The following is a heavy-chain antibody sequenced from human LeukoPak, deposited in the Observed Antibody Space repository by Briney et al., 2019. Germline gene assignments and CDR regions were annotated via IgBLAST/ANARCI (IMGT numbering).Heavy chain of an antibody. CDR1: GFTVSNNY. D-gene: IGHD1-26*01. J-gene: IGHJ4*02. CDR3: ARGGGGSYREFDY. Sequence: GGSLRLSCATSGFTVSNNYMSWVRQAPGKGLEWVSVIYGGGSTYYADSVKGRFTISRDNSKNTVYLQMNSLRAEDTAVYYCARGGGGSYREFDYWGQGTLVTVSS. V-gene: IGHV3-53*01. CDR2: IYGGGST.